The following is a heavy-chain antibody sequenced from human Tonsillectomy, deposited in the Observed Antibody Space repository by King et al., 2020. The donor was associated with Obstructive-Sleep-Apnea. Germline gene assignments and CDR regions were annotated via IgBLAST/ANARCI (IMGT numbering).Heavy chain of an antibody. J-gene: IGHJ4*02. CDR1: GFTFSSYA. V-gene: IGHV3-64*01. CDR3: ARALDYYGSGSVDY. Sequence: VPLVESGGGLVQPGGSLRLSCAASGFTFSSYAMHWVRQAPGKGLEYVSAISSNGGSTYYANSVKGRFTISRDNSKNTLYLQMGSLRAEDMAVYYCARALDYYGSGSVDYWGQGTLVTVSS. D-gene: IGHD3-10*01. CDR2: ISSNGGST.